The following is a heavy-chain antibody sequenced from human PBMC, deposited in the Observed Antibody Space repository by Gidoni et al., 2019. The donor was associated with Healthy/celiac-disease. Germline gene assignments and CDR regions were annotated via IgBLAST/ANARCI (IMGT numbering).Heavy chain of an antibody. Sequence: QLQLQESGPGLVKHSETLSLTCTDSGGSISSSRYSWGWIRQPQGKGLEWIGSIYYSGSTYYNPSLKSRVTISVDTSKNQFSLKLSSVTAADTAVYYCAGPRDIVVVPAAIRSYYGMDVWGQGTTVTVSS. CDR2: IYYSGST. J-gene: IGHJ6*02. CDR3: AGPRDIVVVPAAIRSYYGMDV. CDR1: GGSISSSRYS. V-gene: IGHV4-39*01. D-gene: IGHD2-2*01.